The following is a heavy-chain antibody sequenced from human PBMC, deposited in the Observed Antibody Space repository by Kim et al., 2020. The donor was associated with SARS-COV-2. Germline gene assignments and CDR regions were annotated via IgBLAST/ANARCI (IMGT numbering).Heavy chain of an antibody. CDR2: ISSSSTI. V-gene: IGHV3-48*02. CDR1: GFTFSSYS. J-gene: IGHJ4*02. CDR3: ARGAYSSSSYFDY. Sequence: GGSLRLSCAASGFTFSSYSMNWVRQAPGKGLEWVSYISSSSTIYYADSVKGRFTISRDNAKNSLYLQMNSLRDEDTAVYYCARGAYSSSSYFDYWGQGT. D-gene: IGHD6-6*01.